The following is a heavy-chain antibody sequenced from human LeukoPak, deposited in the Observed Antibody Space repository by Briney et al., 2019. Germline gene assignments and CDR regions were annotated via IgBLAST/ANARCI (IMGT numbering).Heavy chain of an antibody. CDR2: TNHSGST. J-gene: IGHJ4*02. Sequence: SETLSLTCAVYGGSFSGYYWSWIRQPPGKGLEWIGETNHSGSTNYNPSLKSRVTISVYTSKNQFSLKLSSVTAADTAVYYCARDRYYGSGSYYNPRRGYFDYWGQGTLVTVSS. D-gene: IGHD3-10*01. CDR3: ARDRYYGSGSYYNPRRGYFDY. CDR1: GGSFSGYY. V-gene: IGHV4-34*01.